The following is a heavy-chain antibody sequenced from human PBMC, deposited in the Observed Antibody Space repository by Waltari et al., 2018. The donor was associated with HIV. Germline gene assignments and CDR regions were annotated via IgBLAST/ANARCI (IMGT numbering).Heavy chain of an antibody. J-gene: IGHJ5*02. CDR3: SKDLLTNIRGGAFDP. CDR2: IRYDGSSE. V-gene: IGHV3-30*02. Sequence: QVQLVESGGGVVQPGGSLRLSCVASGLNFSGYGMPWVRQGPGKGLEWVTFIRYDGSSESYLRSVKGRFTISRDNSKNIVYLQMNSLRPEDTAIYYCSKDLLTNIRGGAFDPWGQGTLVTVSS. D-gene: IGHD3-10*01. CDR1: GLNFSGYG.